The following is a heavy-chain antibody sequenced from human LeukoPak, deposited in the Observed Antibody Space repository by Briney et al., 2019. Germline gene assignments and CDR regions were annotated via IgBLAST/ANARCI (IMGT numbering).Heavy chain of an antibody. CDR1: GFTFSSYA. CDR2: ISGSGAST. CDR3: AKPRGSGTSYNGGFDY. J-gene: IGHJ4*02. V-gene: IGHV3-23*01. Sequence: GGSLRLSCAASGFTFSSYAMTWVRQAPGKGLEWVSFISGSGASTYYADSVKGRFTILRDNSKNTLYLQMNSLRGEDTAVYNCAKPRGSGTSYNGGFDYWGQGTLVTVSS. D-gene: IGHD3-10*01.